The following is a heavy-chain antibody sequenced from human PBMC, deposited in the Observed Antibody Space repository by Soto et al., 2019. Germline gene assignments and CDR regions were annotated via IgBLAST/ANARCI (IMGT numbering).Heavy chain of an antibody. Sequence: QVQLVESGGGVVQPGRSLRLSCAASGFTFSSYGMHWVRQAPGNGLEGVAVISYDGSNKYYADYVKGRFTSSRDNSKNTLYLQMNSLRAEDTAVYYCAKDLLGPVRAYGMDVWGQGTTVTVSS. CDR2: ISYDGSNK. CDR1: GFTFSSYG. J-gene: IGHJ6*02. CDR3: AKDLLGPVRAYGMDV. D-gene: IGHD7-27*01. V-gene: IGHV3-30*18.